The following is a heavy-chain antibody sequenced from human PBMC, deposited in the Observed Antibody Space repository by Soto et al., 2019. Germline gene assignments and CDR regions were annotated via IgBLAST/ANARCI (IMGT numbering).Heavy chain of an antibody. Sequence: GGSLRLSCAASEFTFRSYWMHWVRQSPGKGLVWVSRISGDGSSTNYADSVKGRFTISRDNAKNTVYLQIDSLRAEDTAVYYCARSLPGTYGAFDLWGQGTMVTVSS. CDR1: EFTFRSYW. V-gene: IGHV3-74*01. CDR3: ARSLPGTYGAFDL. D-gene: IGHD1-7*01. CDR2: ISGDGSST. J-gene: IGHJ3*01.